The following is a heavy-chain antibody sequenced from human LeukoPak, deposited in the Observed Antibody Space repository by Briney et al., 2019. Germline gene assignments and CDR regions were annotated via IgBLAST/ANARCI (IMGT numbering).Heavy chain of an antibody. CDR3: AKDRAGATFFDY. Sequence: PGGSLRLSCAASGFTFSSYAMHWVRQAPGKGLEWVAVIWYDGSNKYYADSVKGRFTISRDNSKNTLYLQMNSLRAEDTAVYYCAKDRAGATFFDYWGQGTLVTVSS. J-gene: IGHJ4*02. V-gene: IGHV3-33*06. CDR2: IWYDGSNK. CDR1: GFTFSSYA. D-gene: IGHD1-26*01.